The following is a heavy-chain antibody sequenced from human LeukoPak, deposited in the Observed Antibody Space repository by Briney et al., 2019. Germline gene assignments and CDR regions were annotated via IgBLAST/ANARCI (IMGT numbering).Heavy chain of an antibody. CDR1: GGTFSNYP. CDR2: IIPIFGTA. Sequence: SVKVSCKASGGTFSNYPITWVRQAPGQELEWMGGIIPIFGTANYAQKFQGRLTITADESTTTAYMELSSLRSGDTAVYYCAREVNYYDSTAYSTFYFHYGMDVWGQGTSVTVSS. D-gene: IGHD3-22*01. J-gene: IGHJ6*02. CDR3: AREVNYYDSTAYSTFYFHYGMDV. V-gene: IGHV1-69*13.